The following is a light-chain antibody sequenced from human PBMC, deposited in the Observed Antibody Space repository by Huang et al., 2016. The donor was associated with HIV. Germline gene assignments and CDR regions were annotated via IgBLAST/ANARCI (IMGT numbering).Light chain of an antibody. J-gene: IGKJ2*01. CDR2: WAS. Sequence: DIVMTQSPDSLAVSLGERATINCKSSQSVLYSSNSMNYLAWFQQKPGQPPKLLIYWASTRESGVPDRFSGSGSGTDFTLTISSLQAEDVAVYYCQQYYTIPYTFGQGTKLEIK. CDR1: QSVLYSSNSMNY. V-gene: IGKV4-1*01. CDR3: QQYYTIPYT.